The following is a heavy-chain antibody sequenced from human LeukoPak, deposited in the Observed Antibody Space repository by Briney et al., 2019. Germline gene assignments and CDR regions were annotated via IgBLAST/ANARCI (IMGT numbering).Heavy chain of an antibody. V-gene: IGHV3-15*07. D-gene: IGHD3-9*01. CDR3: TTVYLTGEGNDY. J-gene: IGHJ4*02. CDR2: IKSKTDGRTT. Sequence: PGGSLRLSCAASGFIFSNAWMNWVRQAPGKGLEWVGRIKSKTDGRTTDYATPVKGRFIISRDDSKNTLYLQMNSLKTEDTALYYCTTVYLTGEGNDYWGQGTLVTVSS. CDR1: GFIFSNAW.